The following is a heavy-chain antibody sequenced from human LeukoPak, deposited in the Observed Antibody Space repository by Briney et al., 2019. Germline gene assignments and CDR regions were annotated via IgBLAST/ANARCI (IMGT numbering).Heavy chain of an antibody. J-gene: IGHJ4*02. CDR1: GYTFTGYY. CDR3: ARGGSNYVRYWGFDY. Sequence: ASVKVSCKASGYTFTGYYMHWVRQAPGQGLEWMGWINPNSGGTNYAQKFQGRVTMTRDTSISTAYMELSRLRSDDTAVYYCARGGSNYVRYWGFDYWGQGTLVTVSS. D-gene: IGHD4-11*01. CDR2: INPNSGGT. V-gene: IGHV1-2*02.